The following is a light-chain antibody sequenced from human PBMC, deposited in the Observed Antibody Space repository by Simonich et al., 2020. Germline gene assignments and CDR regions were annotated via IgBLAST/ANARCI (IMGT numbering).Light chain of an antibody. CDR1: SSDVGGYNL. V-gene: IGLV2-23*01. Sequence: QSALTQPASVSGSPGQSITISCTGTSSDVGGYNLVSWYQQQPGKAPKLMIYEGSKRPSGVSNRFSGSKSGNTASLTISGLQAEDEADYYCCSYAGSSTVVFGGGTKLTVL. J-gene: IGLJ2*01. CDR2: EGS. CDR3: CSYAGSSTVV.